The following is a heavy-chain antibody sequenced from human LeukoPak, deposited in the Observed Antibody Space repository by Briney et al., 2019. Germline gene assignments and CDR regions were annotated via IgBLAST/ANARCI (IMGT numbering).Heavy chain of an antibody. CDR2: ITRSSSPI. V-gene: IGHV3-48*01. CDR1: GFTFSDYT. D-gene: IGHD5-12*01. J-gene: IGHJ4*02. Sequence: GGPLRLSCAASGFTFSDYTMNWVRQAPGKGLEWLSYITRSSSPIYYADSVKGRFTTSRDNAKNSLYLQMNSLRAEDTAVYYCARDNAGYDYWGQGTLVTVSS. CDR3: ARDNAGYDY.